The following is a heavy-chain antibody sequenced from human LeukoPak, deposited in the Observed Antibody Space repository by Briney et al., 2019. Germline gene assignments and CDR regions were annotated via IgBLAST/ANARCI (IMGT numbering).Heavy chain of an antibody. Sequence: GGSLRLSCAASGFIFSSYVMTWVRQAPGKGLESVSYISSSGSTILYADSVKGRFTFSRDNAKNSLYLQMNSLRGEDTAVYYCARVWSGYSNSDYWGQGTLVTVSA. CDR3: ARVWSGYSNSDY. CDR1: GFIFSSYV. V-gene: IGHV3-48*01. D-gene: IGHD3-3*01. J-gene: IGHJ4*02. CDR2: ISSSGSTI.